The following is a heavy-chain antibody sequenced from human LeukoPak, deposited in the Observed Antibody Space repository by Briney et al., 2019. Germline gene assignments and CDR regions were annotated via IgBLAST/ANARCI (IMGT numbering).Heavy chain of an antibody. D-gene: IGHD3-3*01. J-gene: IGHJ4*02. CDR1: EFTFSSYT. V-gene: IGHV3-30*04. Sequence: GGSLRLSCAASEFTFSSYTMHWVRQAPGKGLEWVAVISYGGSNEYYADSVKGRFTISRDNSKSTLYLQMNSLRAEDATMYYCARAPSGYYPYFDYWGQGTLVTVSS. CDR2: ISYGGSNE. CDR3: ARAPSGYYPYFDY.